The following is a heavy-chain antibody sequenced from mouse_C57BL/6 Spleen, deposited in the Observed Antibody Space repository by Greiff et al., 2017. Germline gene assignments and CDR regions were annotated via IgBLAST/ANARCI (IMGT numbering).Heavy chain of an antibody. V-gene: IGHV1-66*01. Sequence: QVQLQQSGPELVKPGASVKISCKASGYSFTSYYIHWVKQRPGQGLEWIGWIYPGSGNTKYNEKFKGKATLTADTSSSTAYMHLSSLTSEDSAVYYCARRYDYHWYFDVWGTGTTVTVSS. J-gene: IGHJ1*03. CDR3: ARRYDYHWYFDV. CDR1: GYSFTSYY. CDR2: IYPGSGNT. D-gene: IGHD2-4*01.